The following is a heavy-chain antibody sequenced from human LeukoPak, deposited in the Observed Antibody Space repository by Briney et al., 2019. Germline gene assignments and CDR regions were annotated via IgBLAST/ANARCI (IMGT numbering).Heavy chain of an antibody. V-gene: IGHV3-15*01. CDR2: IKSKTDGGTT. CDR1: GFTFSNAW. J-gene: IGHJ6*03. CDR3: TTDEAPPLSLPIYYYYMDV. Sequence: GGSLRLSCAASGFTFSNAWMSWVRQAPGKGLEWVGRIKSKTDGGTTDYAAPVKGRFTISRDDSKNTLYLQMNSLKTEDTAVYYCTTDEAPPLSLPIYYYYMDVWGKGTTVTVSS.